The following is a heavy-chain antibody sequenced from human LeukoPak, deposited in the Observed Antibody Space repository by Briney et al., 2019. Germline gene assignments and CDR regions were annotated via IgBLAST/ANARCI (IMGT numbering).Heavy chain of an antibody. CDR3: ARESWAQKNWYFDL. CDR2: ISSSSSYI. Sequence: GGSLRLSCAVSGFTFSSYSMNWVRQAPGKGLEWVSSISSSSSYIYYADSVKGRFTISRDNAKNSLYLQMNSLRAEDTAVYYCARESWAQKNWYFDLWGRGTLVTVSS. D-gene: IGHD3-16*01. V-gene: IGHV3-21*01. CDR1: GFTFSSYS. J-gene: IGHJ2*01.